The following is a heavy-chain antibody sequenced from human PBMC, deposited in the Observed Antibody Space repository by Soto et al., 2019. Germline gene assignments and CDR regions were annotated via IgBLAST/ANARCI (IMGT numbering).Heavy chain of an antibody. CDR1: GGSFSGYY. CDR3: ARGAYDFWSCYYPPYYHYYMDV. J-gene: IGHJ6*03. V-gene: IGHV4-34*01. Sequence: SETLSLTCAVYGGSFSGYYWSWIRQPPGKGLEWIGEINHSGSTNYNPSLKSRVTISVDTSKNQFSLKLSSVTAADTAVYYCARGAYDFWSCYYPPYYHYYMDVRGKGTTVTVSS. CDR2: INHSGST. D-gene: IGHD3-3*01.